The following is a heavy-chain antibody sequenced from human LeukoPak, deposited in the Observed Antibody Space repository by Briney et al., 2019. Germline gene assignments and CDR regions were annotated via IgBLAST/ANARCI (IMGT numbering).Heavy chain of an antibody. CDR3: ARDGRSSSWYHYYGMDV. Sequence: PGRSLRLSCAASGFTFSNYAMYWVRQAPGKGLEWVADMSYNGSNKYYADSVKGRFTISRDNSKNTLYLQMNSLRAEDTAVYYCARDGRSSSWYHYYGMDVWGQGTTVIVSS. CDR1: GFTFSNYA. V-gene: IGHV3-30-3*01. D-gene: IGHD6-13*01. J-gene: IGHJ6*02. CDR2: MSYNGSNK.